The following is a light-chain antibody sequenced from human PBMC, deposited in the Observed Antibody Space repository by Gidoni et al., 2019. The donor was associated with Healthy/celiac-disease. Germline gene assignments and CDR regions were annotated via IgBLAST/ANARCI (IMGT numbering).Light chain of an antibody. V-gene: IGKV2-28*01. J-gene: IGKJ2*02. CDR1: QSLLHSNGYNY. CDR3: MQALQTPCT. CDR2: LGS. Sequence: DIVITQFSPSLPVTPGEPASISCRSSQSLLHSNGYNYLDWYLQKPGQSPQLLIYLGSNRASGVPDRFSGSGSGTDFTLKISRVEAEDVGVYYCMQALQTPCTFGQGTKLEIK.